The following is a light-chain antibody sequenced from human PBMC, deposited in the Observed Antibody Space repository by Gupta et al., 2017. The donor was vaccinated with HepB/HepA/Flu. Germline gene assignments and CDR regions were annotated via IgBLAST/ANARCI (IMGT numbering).Light chain of an antibody. CDR2: GAS. V-gene: IGKV3-20*01. Sequence: IVLTXSPGTLXLSPGERATLSCRASQSVSSSYLAWYQQKPGQAPRLLIYGASSRATGIPDRFSGSGSGTDFTLTISRLEPEDFAVYYCQQYGSSPRTFGQGTKVEIK. CDR3: QQYGSSPRT. J-gene: IGKJ1*01. CDR1: QSVSSSY.